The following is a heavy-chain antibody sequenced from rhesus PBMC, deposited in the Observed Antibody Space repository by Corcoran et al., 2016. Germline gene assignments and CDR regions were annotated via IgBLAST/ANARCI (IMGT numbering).Heavy chain of an antibody. CDR2: IYGSASST. CDR1: GGSISSSY. J-gene: IGHJ4*01. D-gene: IGHD6-13*01. V-gene: IGHV4-169*01. Sequence: QLQLQESGPGLVKPSETLSVTCAVSGGSISSSYWSWIRQAPGKGLEWIGYIYGSASSTNYNPSLKSRVTLSVDTSKNQLSLKLSSVTAADTAVYYCASSYSSWSYLDYWGQGVLVTVSS. CDR3: ASSYSSWSYLDY.